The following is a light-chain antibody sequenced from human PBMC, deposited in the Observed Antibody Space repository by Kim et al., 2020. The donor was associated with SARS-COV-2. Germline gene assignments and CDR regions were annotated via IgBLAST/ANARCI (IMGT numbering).Light chain of an antibody. J-gene: IGKJ1*01. Sequence: ASVGVRVTITCRASQRISNWLAWYQQKPGKAPKLLIYDVSSLESGVPARFSGSKSGTEFTLTISSLQSNDFATYYCQQYNTYPWTFGQGTQVEI. CDR3: QQYNTYPWT. CDR1: QRISNW. CDR2: DVS. V-gene: IGKV1-5*01.